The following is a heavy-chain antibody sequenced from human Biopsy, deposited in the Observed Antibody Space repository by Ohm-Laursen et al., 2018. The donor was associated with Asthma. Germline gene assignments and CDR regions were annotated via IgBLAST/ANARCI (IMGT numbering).Heavy chain of an antibody. Sequence: RSLRLPCSASGFTFDDYGMHWVRQAPGKGLEWVSGISWNSGSIGYADSVKGRFTISRDNAKNSLYLQMNSLRVEDTALYYCAKATLGDIGKDYWGQGTLVTVSS. CDR2: ISWNSGSI. CDR3: AKATLGDIGKDY. CDR1: GFTFDDYG. D-gene: IGHD2-21*01. V-gene: IGHV3-9*01. J-gene: IGHJ4*02.